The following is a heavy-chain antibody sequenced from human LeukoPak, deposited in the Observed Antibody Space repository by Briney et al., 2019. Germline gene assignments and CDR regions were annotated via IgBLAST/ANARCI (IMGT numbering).Heavy chain of an antibody. CDR2: MFYNGNT. J-gene: IGHJ6*02. CDR3: ARLTREDGVDV. Sequence: ASETLSLTCNVSGGSINGYYWTWIRQPPQKGLEWIGYMFYNGNTNYNPSLKSRVTISVDTSQNQISLRLASVTAADTGIYHCARLTREDGVDVWGQGTTVTVSS. V-gene: IGHV4-59*01. CDR1: GGSINGYY.